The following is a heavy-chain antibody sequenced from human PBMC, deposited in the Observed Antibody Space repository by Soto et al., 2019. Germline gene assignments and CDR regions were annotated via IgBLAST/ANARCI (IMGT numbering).Heavy chain of an antibody. J-gene: IGHJ6*02. CDR1: GFTFKDAW. CDR3: TLHLDI. CDR2: IKSTDTGGTT. Sequence: EVQLVESGGGLVKPGGSLRLSCAASGFTFKDAWMSWVRQAPGKGLEWVGHIKSTDTGGTTDYAAPVKGRFSISKDDSEDTLYLQMNSLKTEDTAMYFCTLHLDIWGQGTSVIVSS. D-gene: IGHD2-21*01. V-gene: IGHV3-15*01.